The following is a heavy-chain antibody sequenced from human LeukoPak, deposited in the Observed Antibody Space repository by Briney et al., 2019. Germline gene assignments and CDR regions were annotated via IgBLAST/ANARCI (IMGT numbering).Heavy chain of an antibody. D-gene: IGHD3-22*01. Sequence: GGSLRLSCAASGFTFSSYAMHWVRQAPGKGLEWVAVISYDGNNKYYAASVKGRFTISRDNSKNTLYLQMNSLRAEDTAVYYCARGYDSWSYYFDYWGQGTLVTVSS. CDR3: ARGYDSWSYYFDY. J-gene: IGHJ4*02. V-gene: IGHV3-30-3*01. CDR1: GFTFSSYA. CDR2: ISYDGNNK.